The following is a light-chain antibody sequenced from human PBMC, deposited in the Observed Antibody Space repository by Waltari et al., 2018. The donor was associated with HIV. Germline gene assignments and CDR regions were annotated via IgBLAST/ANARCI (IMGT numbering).Light chain of an antibody. V-gene: IGLV1-40*01. CDR3: QSYDSGLSGVI. CDR2: TNS. CDR1: DSNIGACYD. J-gene: IGLJ2*01. Sequence: QSVLTQPPSVSGAPGQRVTISCTGSDSNIGACYDVHWFQQFPGTAPNLLIYTNSNRPSGVPDRFSASKSGASASLAIAGLQVEDEADYYCQSYDSGLSGVIFGGGTKLTVL.